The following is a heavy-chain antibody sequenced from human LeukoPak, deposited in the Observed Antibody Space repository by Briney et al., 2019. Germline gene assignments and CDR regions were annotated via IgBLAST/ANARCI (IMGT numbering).Heavy chain of an antibody. D-gene: IGHD3-10*01. V-gene: IGHV3-7*01. CDR2: IKQDGSEK. CDR1: GFTFSSYW. Sequence: PGGSLRLSCAASGFTFSSYWMSWVRQAPGKGLEWVANIKQDGSEKYYVDSVKGRFTISRDNAKNSLYLQMNSLRAEDTAVYYCARGITMVRGLIGGYFDYWGQGTLVTVSS. J-gene: IGHJ4*02. CDR3: ARGITMVRGLIGGYFDY.